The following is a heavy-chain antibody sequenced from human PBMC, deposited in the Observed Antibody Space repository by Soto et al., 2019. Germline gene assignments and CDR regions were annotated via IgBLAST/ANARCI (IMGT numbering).Heavy chain of an antibody. V-gene: IGHV1-24*01. J-gene: IGHJ4*02. CDR3: ATARAIPYYFDY. CDR2: FDPEDGET. CDR1: GYTLTELS. D-gene: IGHD2-2*01. Sequence: QVQLVQSGAEVKKPGASVKVSCKVSGYTLTELSMHWVRQAPGKGLEWMGGFDPEDGETIYAQKFQGRVTMTEHTSTDTAYMELSSLRSEDTAVYYCATARAIPYYFDYWGQGTLVTVSS.